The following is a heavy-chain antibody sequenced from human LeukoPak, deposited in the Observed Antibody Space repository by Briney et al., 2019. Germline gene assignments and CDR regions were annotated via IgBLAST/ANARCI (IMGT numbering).Heavy chain of an antibody. V-gene: IGHV4-59*12. J-gene: IGHJ5*02. CDR3: ARGLGIVVVVAATTNWFDP. D-gene: IGHD2-15*01. CDR2: IYYSGST. CDR1: GGSISSYY. Sequence: SETLSLTCTVSGGSISSYYWSWIRQPPGKGLEWIGYIYYSGSTNYNPSLKSRVTISVDTSKNQFSLKLSSVTAADTAVYYCARGLGIVVVVAATTNWFDPWGQGTLVTVSS.